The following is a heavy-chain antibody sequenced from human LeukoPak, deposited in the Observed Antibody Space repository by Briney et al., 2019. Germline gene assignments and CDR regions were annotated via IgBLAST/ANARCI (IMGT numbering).Heavy chain of an antibody. Sequence: PGGSLRLSCAASGFTFSSYAMSWVRQAPGKGLDWVSAISGSGGSTYYADSVKGRFTIYRDNSKNTLYLQMNSLRAVDTAVYYCAKHSIAVAGVYYYYMDVWGKGNTVTVSS. CDR2: ISGSGGST. D-gene: IGHD6-19*01. V-gene: IGHV3-23*01. CDR1: GFTFSSYA. J-gene: IGHJ6*03. CDR3: AKHSIAVAGVYYYYMDV.